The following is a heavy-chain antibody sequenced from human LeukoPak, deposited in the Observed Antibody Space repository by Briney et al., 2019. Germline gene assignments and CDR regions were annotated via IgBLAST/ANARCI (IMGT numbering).Heavy chain of an antibody. Sequence: SETLSLTCTVSGASIRRHYWSWIRQSAGKGLEWMGRIYQSGSNSESTNYNPSLESRVTVAAHTSNNQFSLTLSSVTAADTAVYYCARASLSIGGYSSFDYWGQGILVTVSS. CDR1: GASIRRHY. D-gene: IGHD2-15*01. V-gene: IGHV4-4*07. CDR2: IYQSGSNSEST. CDR3: ARASLSIGGYSSFDY. J-gene: IGHJ4*02.